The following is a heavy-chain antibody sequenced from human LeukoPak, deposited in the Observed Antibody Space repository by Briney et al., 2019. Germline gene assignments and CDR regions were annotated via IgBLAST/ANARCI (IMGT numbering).Heavy chain of an antibody. V-gene: IGHV1-18*01. Sequence: ASVKVSCKASGYTFTSYGISWVRQAPGQGLEWMGWISAYNGNTNYAQKLQGRVTMTTDTSTSTAYMELRSLRSDDTAVYYCARVVSGWRNYYYYYMDVWGKGTTVTISS. D-gene: IGHD6-19*01. CDR2: ISAYNGNT. CDR1: GYTFTSYG. J-gene: IGHJ6*03. CDR3: ARVVSGWRNYYYYYMDV.